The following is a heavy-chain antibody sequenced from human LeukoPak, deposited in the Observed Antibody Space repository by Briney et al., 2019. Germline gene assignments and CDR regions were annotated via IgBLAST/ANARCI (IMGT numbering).Heavy chain of an antibody. J-gene: IGHJ6*02. CDR2: INHSGST. CDR3: ARAFSNAYCGGDCPWYSYGRAV. D-gene: IGHD2-21*02. CDR1: GGSFSGYY. V-gene: IGHV4-34*01. Sequence: SETLSLTCAVYGGSFSGYYWSWVRQPPGKGLEWIGEINHSGSTNYNPSLKNRVTISVDTSKNQFSLKLSSVTAADTAVYYCARAFSNAYCGGDCPWYSYGRAVWAQGPTVPVSS.